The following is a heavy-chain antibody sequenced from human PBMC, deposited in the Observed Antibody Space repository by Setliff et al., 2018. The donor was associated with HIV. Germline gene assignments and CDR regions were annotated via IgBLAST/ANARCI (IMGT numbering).Heavy chain of an antibody. CDR2: IYTSGST. Sequence: PSETLSLTCTVSGGSISSGTYYWSWIRQPAGKGLEWIGHIYTSGSTDYNPTFKSRVTISEDTSKNQVSLKVSSVTAADTAVYYCARERWNYDYYYGMDVWGQGTTVTVSS. J-gene: IGHJ6*02. CDR3: ARERWNYDYYYGMDV. V-gene: IGHV4-61*09. D-gene: IGHD1-1*01. CDR1: GGSISSGTYY.